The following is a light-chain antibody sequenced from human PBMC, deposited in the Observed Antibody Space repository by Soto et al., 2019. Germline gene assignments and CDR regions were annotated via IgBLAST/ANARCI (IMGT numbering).Light chain of an antibody. CDR2: GAS. CDR1: QNLSRN. V-gene: IGKV3-15*01. Sequence: EMVMTQSPAPLSASPGERATLSCRASQNLSRNLAWYQQQSGQAPRLLIYGASTRATSIPARFTGSGSGTDFTLTISSLQSEHFAVSDCQQYDKWPHTFGQGTKLEI. J-gene: IGKJ2*01. CDR3: QQYDKWPHT.